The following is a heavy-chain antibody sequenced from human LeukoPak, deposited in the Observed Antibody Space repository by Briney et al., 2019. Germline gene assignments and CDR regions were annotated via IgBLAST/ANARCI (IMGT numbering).Heavy chain of an antibody. J-gene: IGHJ5*02. CDR1: NYTFSSLGSGNSFISFA. D-gene: IGHD3-10*01. CDR2: ISAYYGTT. Sequence: GASVKVSCKASNYTFSSLGSGNSFISFAISWVRQAPGQGLEWMGWISAYYGTTNYAQKFKGRVTVTTDTSTSTVYMELRSLRSDDTAVYYCARVAMVRGGFNWFDPWGQGTLVTVSS. V-gene: IGHV1-18*01. CDR3: ARVAMVRGGFNWFDP.